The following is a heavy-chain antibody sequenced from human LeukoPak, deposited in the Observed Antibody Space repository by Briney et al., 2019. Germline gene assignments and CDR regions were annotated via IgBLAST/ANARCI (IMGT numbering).Heavy chain of an antibody. Sequence: ASVKVSCKASGYTFTGYYMHWVRQAPGQGLEWMGWINPNSGGTNYAQKFQGRVTMTRDTSISTAYMELSRLRSEDTAVYYCARAMTTVTQYYFDYWGQGTLVTVSS. V-gene: IGHV1-2*02. D-gene: IGHD4-17*01. J-gene: IGHJ4*02. CDR1: GYTFTGYY. CDR2: INPNSGGT. CDR3: ARAMTTVTQYYFDY.